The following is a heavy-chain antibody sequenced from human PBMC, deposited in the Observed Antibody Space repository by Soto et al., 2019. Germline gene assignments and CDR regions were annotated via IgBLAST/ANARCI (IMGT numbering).Heavy chain of an antibody. CDR2: ISSTTNYI. CDR1: GFTFDDHA. CDR3: ARESEDLTSNFDY. Sequence: QLVESGGELVQPGRSLRLSCAASGFTFDDHAMHWVRQAPGKGLEWVSSISSTTNYIYYGDSMKGRFTISRDNAKNSLYLEMNSLRAEDTAVYYCARESEDLTSNFDYWGQGTLVTVSS. J-gene: IGHJ4*02. V-gene: IGHV3-21*06.